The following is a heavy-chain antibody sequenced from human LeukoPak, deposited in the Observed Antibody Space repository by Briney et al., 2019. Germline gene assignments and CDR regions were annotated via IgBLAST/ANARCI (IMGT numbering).Heavy chain of an antibody. D-gene: IGHD3-10*01. CDR1: GYSFTSYG. CDR2: ISAYIGNT. J-gene: IGHJ6*03. V-gene: IGHV1-18*01. Sequence: VASVKVSCKASGYSFTSYGISWVRQAPGQGLEWMGWISAYIGNTNYAQKLQGRVTMTTDTSTSTAYMELRSLRSDDTAVYYCARGDYGSGSSINYYYYYMDVWGKGTTVTISS. CDR3: ARGDYGSGSSINYYYYYMDV.